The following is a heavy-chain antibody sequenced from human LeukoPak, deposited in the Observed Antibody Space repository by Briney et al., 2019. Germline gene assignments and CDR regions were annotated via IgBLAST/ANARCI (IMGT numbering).Heavy chain of an antibody. CDR1: GGSISSGGYY. CDR2: IYYSGST. J-gene: IGHJ5*02. V-gene: IGHV4-31*03. Sequence: SETLSLTCTVSGGSISSGGYYWGWIRQHPGKGLEWIGYIYYSGSTYYNPSLKSRVTISVDTSKNQFSLKLSSVTAADTAVYYCARDRYDFWSGYNWFDPWGQGTLVTVSS. CDR3: ARDRYDFWSGYNWFDP. D-gene: IGHD3-3*01.